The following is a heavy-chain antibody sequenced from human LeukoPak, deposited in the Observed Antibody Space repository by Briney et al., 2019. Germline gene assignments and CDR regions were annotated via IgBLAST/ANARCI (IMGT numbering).Heavy chain of an antibody. V-gene: IGHV4-61*02. CDR2: IYSSGST. D-gene: IGHD3-22*01. J-gene: IGHJ4*02. CDR3: ARTPIYYFDNSGYYN. Sequence: SETLSLTCTVSGDSISSGDYYWSWIRQPAGKGLEWIGLIYSSGSTSYNPSLKSRVTMSVDTSKRQFSLRLSSVTAADTAVYYCARTPIYYFDNSGYYNWGQGTLVTVSS. CDR1: GDSISSGDYY.